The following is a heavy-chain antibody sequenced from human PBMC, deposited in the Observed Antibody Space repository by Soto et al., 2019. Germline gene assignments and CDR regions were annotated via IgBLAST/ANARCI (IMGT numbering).Heavy chain of an antibody. J-gene: IGHJ4*02. D-gene: IGHD5-12*01. CDR1: GGSISSYY. CDR2: TYYSGST. Sequence: SETLSLTCTVSGGSISSYYWSWIRQPPGKGLEWIGYTYYSGSTNYNPSLKSRVTISVDTSKNQFSLKLSSVTAADTAVYYCARERYSGYEFDYWGQGTLVTVSS. V-gene: IGHV4-59*01. CDR3: ARERYSGYEFDY.